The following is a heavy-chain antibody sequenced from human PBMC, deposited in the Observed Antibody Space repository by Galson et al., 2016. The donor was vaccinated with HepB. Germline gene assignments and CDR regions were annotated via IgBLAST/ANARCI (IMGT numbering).Heavy chain of an antibody. J-gene: IGHJ2*01. CDR3: ARGPTIAAAGTGDWYFDL. D-gene: IGHD6-13*01. CDR2: IDHGGST. Sequence: SETLSLTCTVSSGSFSDFSWSWFRQPPGKGLEWIAEIDHGGSTNYNLSLQSRATTSLDTSKNQFSLRLTSVIAEDTAVYYCARGPTIAAAGTGDWYFDLWGRGALVTVSS. V-gene: IGHV4-34*01. CDR1: SGSFSDFS.